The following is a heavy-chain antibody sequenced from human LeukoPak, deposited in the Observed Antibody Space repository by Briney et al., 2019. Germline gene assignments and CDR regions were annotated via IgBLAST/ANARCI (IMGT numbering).Heavy chain of an antibody. D-gene: IGHD2-2*02. J-gene: IGHJ4*02. CDR2: ISNDGSNK. CDR1: GFTFSSYG. V-gene: IGHV3-30*02. Sequence: GGSLRLSCAASGFTFSSYGMHWVRQAPGKGLEWVAFISNDGSNKYYADSVKGRFTISRDNAKNSLYLQMNSLRAEDTAVYYCAKDGGLDLKLYHFDYWGQGTLVTVSS. CDR3: AKDGGLDLKLYHFDY.